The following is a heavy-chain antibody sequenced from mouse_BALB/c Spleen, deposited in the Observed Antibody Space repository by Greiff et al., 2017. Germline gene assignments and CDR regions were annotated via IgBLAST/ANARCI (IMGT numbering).Heavy chain of an antibody. V-gene: IGHV1-18*01. Sequence: EVQLQQSGPELVKPGASVKIPCKASGYTFTDYNMDWVKQSHGKSLEWIGDINPNNGGTIYNQKFKGKATLTVDKSSSTAYMELRSLTSEYTAVYYCARNYYGSSSYAMDYWGQGTSVTVSS. CDR2: INPNNGGT. D-gene: IGHD1-1*01. J-gene: IGHJ4*01. CDR1: GYTFTDYN. CDR3: ARNYYGSSSYAMDY.